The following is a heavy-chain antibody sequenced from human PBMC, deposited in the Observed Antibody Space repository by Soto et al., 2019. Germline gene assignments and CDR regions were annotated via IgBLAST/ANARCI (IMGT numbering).Heavy chain of an antibody. CDR1: GYTFTGYY. D-gene: IGHD4-17*01. Sequence: ASVKVSCKASGYTFTGYYMHWVRQAPGQGLEWMGWINPNSGGTNYAQQFQGWVTMTRDTSISTAYMELSRLRSDDTAVYYCARPDYGGNTSAFDIWGQGTMVTVSS. CDR2: INPNSGGT. V-gene: IGHV1-2*04. J-gene: IGHJ3*02. CDR3: ARPDYGGNTSAFDI.